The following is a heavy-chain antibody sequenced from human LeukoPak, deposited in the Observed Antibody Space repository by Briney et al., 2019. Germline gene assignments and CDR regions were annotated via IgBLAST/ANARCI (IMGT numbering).Heavy chain of an antibody. D-gene: IGHD3-10*02. J-gene: IGHJ6*04. CDR2: ISSSSSTI. V-gene: IGHV3-48*04. CDR1: GFTFSSYS. CDR3: AELGITMIGGV. Sequence: GGSLRLSCAASGFTFSSYSMNWVRQAPGKGLGWVSYISSSSSTIYYADSVKGRFTISRDNAMNSLYLQMNSLRAEDTAVYYCAELGITMIGGVWGKGTTVTISS.